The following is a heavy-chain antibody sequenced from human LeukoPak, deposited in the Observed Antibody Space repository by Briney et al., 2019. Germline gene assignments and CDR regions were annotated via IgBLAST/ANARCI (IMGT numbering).Heavy chain of an antibody. J-gene: IGHJ3*02. CDR1: GFTFSSYA. CDR3: ARGGPGVTMIGEKEDAFDI. D-gene: IGHD3-22*01. CDR2: ISGSGGST. V-gene: IGHV3-23*01. Sequence: GGSLRLSCAASGFTFSSYAMSWVRQAPGKGLEWVSAISGSGGSTYYADSVKGRFTISRDNSKNTLYLQMNSLRAEGTAVYYCARGGPGVTMIGEKEDAFDIWGQGTMVTVSS.